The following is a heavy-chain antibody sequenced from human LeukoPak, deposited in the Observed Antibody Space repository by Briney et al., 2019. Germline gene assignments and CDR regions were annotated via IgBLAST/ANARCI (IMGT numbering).Heavy chain of an antibody. D-gene: IGHD4-11*01. CDR2: INWNGGST. V-gene: IGHV3-20*04. Sequence: PGGSLRLSXAASGFTFDDYGMSWVRQAPGKGLEWVSGINWNGGSTGYADSVKGRLTISRDNAKNSLYLQMNSLRAEDTALYYCARVTTGDYYYYYMDVWGKGTTVTVSS. J-gene: IGHJ6*03. CDR3: ARVTTGDYYYYYMDV. CDR1: GFTFDDYG.